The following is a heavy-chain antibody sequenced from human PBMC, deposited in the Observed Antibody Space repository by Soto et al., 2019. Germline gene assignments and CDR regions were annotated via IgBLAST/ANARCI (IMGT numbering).Heavy chain of an antibody. D-gene: IGHD3-9*01. V-gene: IGHV3-21*01. CDR1: GFTFRSYS. Sequence: EVQLVESGGGLVKPGGSLRLSCAASGFTFRSYSMNWVRQAPGKGLEWVSSINSISTYIYYADSVKGRFTISRDNAKNSLYLQMTSLRAEDTAVYYCARDDILTGYGAFDIWGQGTMVTVSS. J-gene: IGHJ3*02. CDR3: ARDDILTGYGAFDI. CDR2: INSISTYI.